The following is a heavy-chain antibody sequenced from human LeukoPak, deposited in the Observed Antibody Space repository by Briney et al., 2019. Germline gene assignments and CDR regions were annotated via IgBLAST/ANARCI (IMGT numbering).Heavy chain of an antibody. D-gene: IGHD1-26*01. CDR1: GFTSSSYS. Sequence: GGSLRLSCAASGFTSSSYSMNWVRQAPGKGLEWVSSISSSSSYIYYADSVKGRFTISRDNAKNSLYLQMNSLRAEDTAVYYCARKWELTDAFDIWGQGTMVTVSS. CDR2: ISSSSSYI. V-gene: IGHV3-21*01. J-gene: IGHJ3*02. CDR3: ARKWELTDAFDI.